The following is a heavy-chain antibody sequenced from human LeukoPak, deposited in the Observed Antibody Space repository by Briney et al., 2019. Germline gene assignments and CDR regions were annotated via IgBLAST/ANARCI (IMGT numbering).Heavy chain of an antibody. D-gene: IGHD3-22*01. CDR3: ATSDDSSGSD. CDR2: ISYSSRAR. J-gene: IGHJ4*02. CDR1: GFTFSSYN. Sequence: GGSLRLSCAASGFTFSSYNMNWVRQAPGKGLEWVSSISYSSRARYYADSVKGRFTISRDNVKNSLYLQMNSLRAEDTALYYCATSDDSSGSDWGQGTLVTVSS. V-gene: IGHV3-48*01.